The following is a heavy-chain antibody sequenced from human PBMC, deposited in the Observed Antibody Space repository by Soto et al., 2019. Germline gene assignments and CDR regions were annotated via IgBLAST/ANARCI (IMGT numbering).Heavy chain of an antibody. CDR2: IDPSDSYT. V-gene: IGHV5-10-1*01. CDR3: ARQGAYDSSGYRYQYYGLDV. D-gene: IGHD3-22*01. Sequence: GESLKISCKGSGYSFTSYWISWVRQMPGKGLEWLGRIDPSDSYTNYSSSFQGHVTISADKSISTAYVQWSSLKAPDTARYYCARQGAYDSSGYRYQYYGLDVWGQGTTVTVSS. CDR1: GYSFTSYW. J-gene: IGHJ6*02.